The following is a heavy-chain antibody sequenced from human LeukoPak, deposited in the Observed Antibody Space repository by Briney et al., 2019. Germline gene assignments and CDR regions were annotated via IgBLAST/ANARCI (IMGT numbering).Heavy chain of an antibody. D-gene: IGHD5-24*01. V-gene: IGHV4-59*01. Sequence: PSEPLSLTCTVSGVSISSYYWSWLRQPPRKGREGVGYIYYSESTNFNPPLKSRVTISVEASKYPFSLKLSSVTAADTAVYYCARGLLDGYTHPAAFDIWGQGTMVTVSS. CDR3: ARGLLDGYTHPAAFDI. CDR1: GVSISSYY. CDR2: IYYSEST. J-gene: IGHJ3*02.